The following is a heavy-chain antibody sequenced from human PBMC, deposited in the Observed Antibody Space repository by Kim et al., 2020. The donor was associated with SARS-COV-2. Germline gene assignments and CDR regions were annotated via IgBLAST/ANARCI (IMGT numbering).Heavy chain of an antibody. V-gene: IGHV4-4*07. CDR1: GGSISSYY. CDR3: ARVCSSTSCYYYGMDV. D-gene: IGHD2-2*01. J-gene: IGHJ6*02. Sequence: SETLSLTCTVSGGSISSYYWSWIRQPAGKGLEWIGRIYTSGSTNYNPSLKSRVTMSVDTSKNQFSLKLSSVTAADTAVYYCARVCSSTSCYYYGMDVWGQGTTVTVSS. CDR2: IYTSGST.